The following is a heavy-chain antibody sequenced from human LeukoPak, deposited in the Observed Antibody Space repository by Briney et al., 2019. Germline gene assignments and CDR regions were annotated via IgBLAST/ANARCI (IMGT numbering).Heavy chain of an antibody. CDR2: ISGDGGST. V-gene: IGHV3-43*02. D-gene: IGHD1-26*01. J-gene: IGHJ4*02. CDR3: AKTQLGDSGSYYDFDY. CDR1: GFTFDDYA. Sequence: QAGGSLRLSCAASGFTFDDYAMHWVRQAPGKGLEWVSLISGDGGSTYYADSVKGRFTISRDNSKNSLYLQMNSLRTEDTALYYCAKTQLGDSGSYYDFDYWGQGTLVTVSS.